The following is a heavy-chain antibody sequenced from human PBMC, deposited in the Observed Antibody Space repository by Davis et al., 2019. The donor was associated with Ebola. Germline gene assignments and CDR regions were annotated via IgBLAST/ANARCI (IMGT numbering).Heavy chain of an antibody. V-gene: IGHV4-59*01. Sequence: SETLSLTCTVSGGSISSYYWSWIRQPPGKGLEWIGYIYYSGSTNYNPSLKSRVTISVDTSKNQFSLKLSSVTAADTAVYYCARDRVTALDCWGQGTLVTVSS. J-gene: IGHJ4*02. CDR3: ARDRVTALDC. CDR2: IYYSGST. D-gene: IGHD2-15*01. CDR1: GGSISSYY.